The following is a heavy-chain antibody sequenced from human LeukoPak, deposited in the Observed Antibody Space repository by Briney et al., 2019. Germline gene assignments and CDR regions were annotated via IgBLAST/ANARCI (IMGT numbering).Heavy chain of an antibody. CDR3: VRDGANWEEPNDAFDT. CDR2: PYTTGTT. CDR1: GASITSCY. Sequence: SETLSLTCAVSGASITSCYWSWVRQSAGKGLEWIGRPYTTGTTNYNPSLKSRVTMSGDSSKNQLSLTLTSVTTADTAVYYCVRDGANWEEPNDAFDTWGQGTLLTVSS. D-gene: IGHD1-26*01. J-gene: IGHJ3*02. V-gene: IGHV4-4*07.